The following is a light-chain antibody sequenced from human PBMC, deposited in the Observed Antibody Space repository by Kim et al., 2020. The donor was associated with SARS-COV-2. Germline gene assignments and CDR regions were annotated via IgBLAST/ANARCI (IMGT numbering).Light chain of an antibody. V-gene: IGKV3-15*01. CDR1: QSISND. CDR3: QQYNDWPRT. CDR2: RAS. J-gene: IGKJ4*01. Sequence: EIVMTQSPPTLSMSPGESATLSCRASQSISNDLVWYQQKPGQAPRLLIYRASTRATGIPARFSGSGSGTDFSLTISSLQSEDFAVYYCQQYNDWPRTFGGGTKVDIK.